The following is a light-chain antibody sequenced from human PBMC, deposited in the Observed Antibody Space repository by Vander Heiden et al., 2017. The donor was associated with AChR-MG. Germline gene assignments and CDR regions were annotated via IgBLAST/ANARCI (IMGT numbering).Light chain of an antibody. J-gene: IGKJ2*01. Sequence: EIVLTHSPGTLSLSPGERATLSCRASQSISSDYFAWYQQKPGQAPRLLIYGASSRATGIPDRFSGSGSGADFTLTISRLEPEDFAVYYCQQYGSPPMYTFGQGTKVEIK. CDR1: QSISSDY. CDR2: GAS. V-gene: IGKV3-20*01. CDR3: QQYGSPPMYT.